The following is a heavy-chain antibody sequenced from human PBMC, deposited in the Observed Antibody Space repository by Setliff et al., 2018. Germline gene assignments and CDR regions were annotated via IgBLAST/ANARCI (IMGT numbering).Heavy chain of an antibody. CDR2: IYPGDSDT. CDR1: GYSFASYW. D-gene: IGHD1-26*01. J-gene: IGHJ4*02. V-gene: IGHV5-51*01. Sequence: GESLKISCKASGYSFASYWIAWVRQMPGKGLEWMGVIYPGDSDTRYSPSFQGQVTISADKSISTAYLHLSSLKASDTAMYYCAREHVSGHSEYWGQGTLVTVSS. CDR3: AREHVSGHSEY.